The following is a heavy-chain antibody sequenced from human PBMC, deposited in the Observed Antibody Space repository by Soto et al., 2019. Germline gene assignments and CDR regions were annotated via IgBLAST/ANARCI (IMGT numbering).Heavy chain of an antibody. CDR1: GFTFSIYW. Sequence: EVQLVESGGGLVQPGGSLRLSCAASGFTFSIYWMSWVRQAPGKGLEWVANIKQDASEKYYVDSVKGRFTISRDNARSSLYLQMTSLRAEDTAVYYCASTASLDYWGQGTLVTVSS. CDR2: IKQDASEK. J-gene: IGHJ4*02. V-gene: IGHV3-7*01. D-gene: IGHD2-21*02. CDR3: ASTASLDY.